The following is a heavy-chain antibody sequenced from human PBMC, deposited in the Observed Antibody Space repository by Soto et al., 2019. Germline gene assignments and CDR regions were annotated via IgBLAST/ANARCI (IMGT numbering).Heavy chain of an antibody. D-gene: IGHD2-8*01. CDR2: IIPIFAAT. CDR3: ARDRTSRYCVKDICYANSFDP. V-gene: IGHV1-69*12. CDR1: GGTISSYA. J-gene: IGHJ5*02. Sequence: QVLLVQSGAEVKKPGSSVKVSCKASGGTISSYAISWVRQAPGQGLEWMGGIIPIFAATNYAQKFQGRVTITADESTNTAHMELSSLRSEDTAVYFCARDRTSRYCVKDICYANSFDPWGQGTLVTVSS.